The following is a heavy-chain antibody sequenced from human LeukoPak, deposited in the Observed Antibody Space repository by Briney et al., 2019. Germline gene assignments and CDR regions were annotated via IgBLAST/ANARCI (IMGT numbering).Heavy chain of an antibody. CDR1: GGTFSSYA. J-gene: IGHJ5*02. CDR3: ARDKTGLLWFGELPGNWFDP. CDR2: IIPIFGIA. V-gene: IGHV1-69*04. Sequence: ASVKVSCKASGGTFSSYAISWVRQAPGQGLEWMGKIIPIFGIANYAQKFQGRVTITADKSTSTAYMELGSLRSEDTAVYYCARDKTGLLWFGELPGNWFDPWGQGTLVTVSS. D-gene: IGHD3-10*01.